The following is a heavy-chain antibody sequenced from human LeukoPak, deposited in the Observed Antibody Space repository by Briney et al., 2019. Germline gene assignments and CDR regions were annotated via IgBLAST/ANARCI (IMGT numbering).Heavy chain of an antibody. D-gene: IGHD2-2*01. CDR1: GFTFSSYA. CDR2: ISGSGGST. Sequence: GGSLRLSCAASGFTFSSYAMSWVRQAPGKGLEWVSAISGSGGSTYYADSVKGRFTISRDNAKNSLYLQMNSLRAEDTAVYYCARADCSSSSCYELDYWGQGTLVTVSS. J-gene: IGHJ4*02. V-gene: IGHV3-23*01. CDR3: ARADCSSSSCYELDY.